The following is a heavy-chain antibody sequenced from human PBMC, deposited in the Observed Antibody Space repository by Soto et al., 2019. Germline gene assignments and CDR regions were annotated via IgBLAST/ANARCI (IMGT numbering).Heavy chain of an antibody. V-gene: IGHV5-51*01. J-gene: IGHJ5*02. CDR2: IYPGDSDT. D-gene: IGHD6-13*01. CDR3: ARQGGGYIAAAGTNWFDP. Sequence: EVQLVQSGAEVKKPGESLKISCKGSGYSFTSYWIGWVRQMPGKGLEWMGIIYPGDSDTRYSPSFQGQVTISADKSINTGYLQWSSLKASDTAMYYCARQGGGYIAAAGTNWFDPWGQGTLVTVSS. CDR1: GYSFTSYW.